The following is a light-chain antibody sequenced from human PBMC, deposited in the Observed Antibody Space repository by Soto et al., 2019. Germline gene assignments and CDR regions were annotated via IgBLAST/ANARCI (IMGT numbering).Light chain of an antibody. Sequence: QSALTQPASVSGSPGQSITISCTGTSDDIGGYNYVSWYQQHPGKAPKLMIYEVSDRPSGVSNRFSSSKSDNTASLTISGLQAEDEAYYYCSSYTTSSTMIFGGGTKVTVL. V-gene: IGLV2-14*01. CDR2: EVS. CDR3: SSYTTSSTMI. J-gene: IGLJ2*01. CDR1: SDDIGGYNY.